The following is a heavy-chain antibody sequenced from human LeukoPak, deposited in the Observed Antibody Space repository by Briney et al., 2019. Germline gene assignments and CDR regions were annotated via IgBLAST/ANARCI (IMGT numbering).Heavy chain of an antibody. Sequence: SETLSLTCTVSGGSISSSSYYWGWIRQPPGKGLEWIGSMYYSGSTYYNPSLKSRVTLSVDTSKTQFSLKLSSVTAADTAVYFCARHPGYYDSSGTKDYWGQGSLGTVSS. CDR1: GGSISSSSYY. J-gene: IGHJ4*02. D-gene: IGHD3-22*01. V-gene: IGHV4-39*01. CDR3: ARHPGYYDSSGTKDY. CDR2: MYYSGST.